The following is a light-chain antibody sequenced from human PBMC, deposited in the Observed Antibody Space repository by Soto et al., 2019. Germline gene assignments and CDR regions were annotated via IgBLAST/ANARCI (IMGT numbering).Light chain of an antibody. CDR1: QSVGSSY. J-gene: IGKJ1*01. V-gene: IGKV3-20*01. Sequence: EIVLTQSPGTLSLSPGDRATLSCRASQSVGSSYLVWYQQKPGQAPRLLIYGTSSWATGIPVRFSGSGSGTDFTLTISRLEPEDFAVYYCQQYGSSPTWTFGQGTRVEIK. CDR2: GTS. CDR3: QQYGSSPTWT.